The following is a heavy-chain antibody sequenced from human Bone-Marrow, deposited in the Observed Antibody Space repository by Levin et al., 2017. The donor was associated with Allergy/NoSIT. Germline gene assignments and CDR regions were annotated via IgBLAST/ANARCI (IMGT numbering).Heavy chain of an antibody. CDR2: IYYSGST. CDR1: GGSISSYY. J-gene: IGHJ3*02. V-gene: IGHV4-59*01. Sequence: SETLSLTCTVSGGSISSYYWSWIRQPPGKGLEWIGYIYYSGSTNYNPSLKSRVTISVDTSKNQFSLKLSSVTAADTAVYYCARDYCSGGSCYPYIWGQGTMVTVSS. D-gene: IGHD2-15*01. CDR3: ARDYCSGGSCYPYI.